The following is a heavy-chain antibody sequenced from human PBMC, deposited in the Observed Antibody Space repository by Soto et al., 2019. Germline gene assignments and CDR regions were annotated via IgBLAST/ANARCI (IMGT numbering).Heavy chain of an antibody. CDR3: AVAVAGPTAIGY. V-gene: IGHV3-74*01. CDR2: INSDGSST. CDR1: GFTFSSYW. Sequence: EVQLVESGGGLVQPGGSLRLSCAASGFTFSSYWMHWVRQAPGKGLVWVSRINSDGSSTSSADSVKGRFTTSSDNAKNTLYLQMTSLRAEDTAVYYCAVAVAGPTAIGYWGEGTLVTVSS. J-gene: IGHJ4*02. D-gene: IGHD6-19*01.